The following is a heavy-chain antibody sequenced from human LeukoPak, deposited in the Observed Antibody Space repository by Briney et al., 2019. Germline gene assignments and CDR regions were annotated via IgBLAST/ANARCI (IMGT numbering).Heavy chain of an antibody. J-gene: IGHJ2*01. CDR1: GYTFTSYG. Sequence: ASVKVSCKASGYTFTSYGLAWVRQAPGQGLEWIGWISPYNGNADYAQDHQGRVTMTTDTSTSTAYMELRSLRSDDTGVYYCVRDGYVDLWGRGTLVTVSS. D-gene: IGHD6-13*01. V-gene: IGHV1-18*01. CDR3: VRDGYVDL. CDR2: ISPYNGNA.